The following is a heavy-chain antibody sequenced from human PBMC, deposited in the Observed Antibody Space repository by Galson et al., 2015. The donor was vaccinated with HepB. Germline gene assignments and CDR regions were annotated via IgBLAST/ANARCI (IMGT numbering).Heavy chain of an antibody. CDR2: IIPIFGTA. J-gene: IGHJ6*02. CDR1: GGTFSSYA. V-gene: IGHV1-69*13. CDR3: ARTRPGSSGWSLSYYYYYGMDV. D-gene: IGHD6-19*01. Sequence: SVKVSCKASGGTFSSYAISWVRQAPGQGLEWMGGIIPIFGTANYAQKFQGRVTITADESTSTAYMELSSLRSEDTAVYYCARTRPGSSGWSLSYYYYYGMDVWGQGTTVTVSS.